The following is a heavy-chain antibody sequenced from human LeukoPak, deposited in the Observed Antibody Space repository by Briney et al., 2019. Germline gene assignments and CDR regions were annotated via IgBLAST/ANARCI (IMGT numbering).Heavy chain of an antibody. V-gene: IGHV4-59*08. D-gene: IGHD3-22*01. CDR3: ARGDYDSSGYYFDY. CDR1: GGSISSYY. CDR2: IYYSGGT. Sequence: PSETLSLTCTVSGGSISSYYWSWIRQPPGKGLEWIGYIYYSGGTNYNPSLKSRVTISVDTSKNQFSLKLSSVTAADTAVYYCARGDYDSSGYYFDYWGQGTLVTVSS. J-gene: IGHJ4*02.